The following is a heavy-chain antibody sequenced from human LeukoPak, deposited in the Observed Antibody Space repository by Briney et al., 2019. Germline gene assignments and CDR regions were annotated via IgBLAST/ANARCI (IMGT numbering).Heavy chain of an antibody. V-gene: IGHV4-59*01. CDR2: IYYSGST. CDR1: GGSISSYY. D-gene: IGHD4-17*01. J-gene: IGHJ4*02. CDR3: ARAWDYYGSFDY. Sequence: PSETLSLTCTVAGGSISSYYWSWLRQPPGKGLEWIGYIYYSGSTNYNPSLKSRVTISVDTSKNQFSLKLSSVTAADTAVYYCARAWDYYGSFDYWGQGTLVTVSS.